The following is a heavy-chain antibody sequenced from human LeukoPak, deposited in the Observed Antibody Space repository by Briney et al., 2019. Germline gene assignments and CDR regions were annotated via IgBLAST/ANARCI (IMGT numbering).Heavy chain of an antibody. J-gene: IGHJ5*02. CDR3: AKDWDRWNSYNWFDP. V-gene: IGHV1-69*13. D-gene: IGHD1-7*01. CDR1: GGTFSSYA. CDR2: IIPIFGTA. Sequence: SVKVSCKASGGTFSSYAISWVRQAPGQGLEWMGGIIPIFGTANYAQKFQGRVTITADESTSTAYMELSSLRAEDTAVYYCAKDWDRWNSYNWFDPWGQGTLVTVSS.